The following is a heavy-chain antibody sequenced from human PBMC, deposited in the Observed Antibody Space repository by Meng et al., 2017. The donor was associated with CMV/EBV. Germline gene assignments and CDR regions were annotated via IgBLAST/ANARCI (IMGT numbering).Heavy chain of an antibody. CDR3: VRDHNWGPDY. J-gene: IGHJ4*02. CDR1: GNRFIDNQ. D-gene: IGHD1-1*01. CDR2: IYPNSGGT. V-gene: IGHV1-2*02. Sequence: QVPLGHTGKGVKCPGASVQVSGHTTGNRFIDNQMHRVRPAPGQGLEWMGWIYPNSGGTHDAQKFQDRVTMTRDTSISTVYMELSRLTSDDTAVYYCVRDHNWGPDYWGQGTLVTVSS.